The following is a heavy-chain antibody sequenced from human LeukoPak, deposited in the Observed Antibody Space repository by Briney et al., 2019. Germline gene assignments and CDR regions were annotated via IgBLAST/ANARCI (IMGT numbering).Heavy chain of an antibody. CDR1: GGSISSSNW. CDR2: IYHSGST. Sequence: SGTLSLTCAGSGGSISSSNWWSWVRQPPGKGVEWIGEIYHSGSTNYNPSLKSRVTISVDKSKNQFSLKLSSVTAADTAVYYCARGTNYYDSSGYPSHFDYWGQGTLVTVSS. CDR3: ARGTNYYDSSGYPSHFDY. D-gene: IGHD3-22*01. V-gene: IGHV4-4*02. J-gene: IGHJ4*02.